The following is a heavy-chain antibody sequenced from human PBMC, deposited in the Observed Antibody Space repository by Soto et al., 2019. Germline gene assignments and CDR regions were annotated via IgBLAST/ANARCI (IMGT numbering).Heavy chain of an antibody. J-gene: IGHJ5*02. D-gene: IGHD3-22*01. Sequence: SVKVSCKASGGTFSSYGFSWVRPAPGQGLEWMGGIIPIFGTVNFAQKFQGRVTITADESTSTAYMELSSLRSDDTAVYYCAGDPDSHYNDSSGYYLNWLDPWGQGTQVTVSS. CDR3: AGDPDSHYNDSSGYYLNWLDP. V-gene: IGHV1-69*13. CDR2: IIPIFGTV. CDR1: GGTFSSYG.